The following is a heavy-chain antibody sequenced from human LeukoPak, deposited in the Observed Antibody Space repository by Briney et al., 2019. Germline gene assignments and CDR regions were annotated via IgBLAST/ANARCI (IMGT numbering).Heavy chain of an antibody. CDR1: GFTFSSYW. J-gene: IGHJ4*02. Sequence: PGGSLRLSCAASGFTFSSYWMHWVRQAPGKGLVWVSRINSDGSSTSYADSVKGRFTIPRDNAKNTLYLQMNSLRAEDTAVYYCARRNSHAGNDYWGQGTLVTVSS. CDR3: ARRNSHAGNDY. V-gene: IGHV3-74*01. CDR2: INSDGSST. D-gene: IGHD4-23*01.